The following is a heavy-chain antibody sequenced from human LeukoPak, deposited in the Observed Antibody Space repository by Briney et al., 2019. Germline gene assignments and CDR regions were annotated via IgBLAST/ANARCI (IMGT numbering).Heavy chain of an antibody. D-gene: IGHD3-22*01. Sequence: GGSLRLSCAASGFTFSSYAMSWVRQAPGKGLEWVSVMYSDGSTYYADSVKGRFTVSRDNSKNTLYLQMNNLRAEDTAVYYCATAAYDSSGYTANHDYWGQGTLVTVSS. CDR1: GFTFSSYA. CDR2: MYSDGST. J-gene: IGHJ4*02. CDR3: ATAAYDSSGYTANHDY. V-gene: IGHV3-53*01.